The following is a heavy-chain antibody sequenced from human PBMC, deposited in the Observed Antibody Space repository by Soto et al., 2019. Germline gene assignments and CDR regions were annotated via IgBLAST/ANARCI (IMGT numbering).Heavy chain of an antibody. J-gene: IGHJ5*02. V-gene: IGHV1-69*13. CDR3: ARLPGYSYGRPVNWFDP. CDR1: GGTFSSYA. D-gene: IGHD5-18*01. Sequence: SVKVSCKASGGTFSSYAISWVRQAPGQGLEWMGGIIPIFGTANYAQKFQGRVTITADESTSTAYMELSSLRSEDTAVYYCARLPGYSYGRPVNWFDPWGQGTLVTVPS. CDR2: IIPIFGTA.